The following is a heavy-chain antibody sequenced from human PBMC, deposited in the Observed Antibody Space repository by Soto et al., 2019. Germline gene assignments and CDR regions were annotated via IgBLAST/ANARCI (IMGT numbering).Heavy chain of an antibody. J-gene: IGHJ6*02. CDR2: INAGNGNT. Sequence: ASVKVSCKASGYTFTSYAMHWVRQAPGQRLEWMGWINAGNGNTKYSQKFQGRVTITRDTSASTAYMELSSLRSEDTAVYYCASPPGGDSYDYYYGMDVWGQGTTVTVSS. V-gene: IGHV1-3*01. D-gene: IGHD2-21*02. CDR3: ASPPGGDSYDYYYGMDV. CDR1: GYTFTSYA.